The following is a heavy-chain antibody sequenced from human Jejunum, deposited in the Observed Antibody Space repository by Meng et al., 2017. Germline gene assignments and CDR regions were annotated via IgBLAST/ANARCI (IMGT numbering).Heavy chain of an antibody. J-gene: IGHJ4*02. Sequence: QVQVQESGPGLVKPSGTLSLTCAVSGGSIGSDNWWNWVRQPPGKGLEWIGEIYHSGSTNYNPSLKSRVTILVDKSKNQFSLKLNSVTAADTAVYYCARVDSSASFDYWGQGTLVTVSS. CDR1: GGSIGSDNW. V-gene: IGHV4-4*02. CDR3: ARVDSSASFDY. D-gene: IGHD6-6*01. CDR2: IYHSGST.